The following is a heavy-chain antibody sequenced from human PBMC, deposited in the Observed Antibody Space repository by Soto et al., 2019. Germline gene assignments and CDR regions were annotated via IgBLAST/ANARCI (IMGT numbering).Heavy chain of an antibody. Sequence: QMQLRESGPGLAKPSGTLSLTCTVYGDSITKNHWWSWVRLPPGKGPELFGEIYHTGIANYNPSLESPFAFSVDKSKNHLYLRLTSVSAADTAVYYCVSKLGPYYYGLDVWGQGTTVTVSS. CDR1: GDSITKNHW. CDR2: IYHTGIA. D-gene: IGHD3-16*01. V-gene: IGHV4-4*02. J-gene: IGHJ6*02. CDR3: VSKLGPYYYGLDV.